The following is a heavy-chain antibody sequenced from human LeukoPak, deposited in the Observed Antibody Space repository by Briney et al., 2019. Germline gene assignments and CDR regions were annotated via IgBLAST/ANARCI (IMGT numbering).Heavy chain of an antibody. D-gene: IGHD3-10*01. CDR3: ARAGLLWFGELQNWFDP. J-gene: IGHJ5*02. Sequence: ASVKVSCKASGYTFTSYYLHWVRQAPGQGLEWMGWISAYNGNTNYAQKLQGRVTMTTDTSTSTAYMELRSLRSDDTALYYCARAGLLWFGELQNWFDPWGQGTLVTVSS. CDR1: GYTFTSYY. V-gene: IGHV1-18*04. CDR2: ISAYNGNT.